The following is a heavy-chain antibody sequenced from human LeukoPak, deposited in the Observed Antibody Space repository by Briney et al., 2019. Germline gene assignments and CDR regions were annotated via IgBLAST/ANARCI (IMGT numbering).Heavy chain of an antibody. J-gene: IGHJ3*02. CDR1: GGSISSYY. Sequence: SETLSLTCTVSGGSISSYYWSWLRQPPGKGLEWIGYIYYSGSTNYNPSLKSRVTISVDTSKNQFSLKLSSVTAADTAVYYCASAVSTVTTADFGAFDIWGQGTMVTVSS. D-gene: IGHD4-17*01. CDR3: ASAVSTVTTADFGAFDI. CDR2: IYYSGST. V-gene: IGHV4-59*01.